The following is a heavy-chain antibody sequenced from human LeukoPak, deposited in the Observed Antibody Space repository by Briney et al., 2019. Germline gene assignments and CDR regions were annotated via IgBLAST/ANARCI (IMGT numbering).Heavy chain of an antibody. CDR1: GYTFTSYG. J-gene: IGHJ4*02. Sequence: WASVTVSCKASGYTFTSYGINWVRQATGQGLEWMGWMSPNSGDTGYVQKFQGRVTMTRNTSISTAYMELSSLRSDDTAVYYCARGGGIGAARNFDYWGQGTLVTVSS. CDR3: ARGGGIGAARNFDY. V-gene: IGHV1-8*02. CDR2: MSPNSGDT. D-gene: IGHD6-13*01.